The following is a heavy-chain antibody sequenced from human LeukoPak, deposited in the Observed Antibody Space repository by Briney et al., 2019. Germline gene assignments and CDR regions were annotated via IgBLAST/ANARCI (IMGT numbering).Heavy chain of an antibody. V-gene: IGHV4-59*01. D-gene: IGHD3-16*01. CDR2: IYYSGST. J-gene: IGHJ3*02. Sequence: SETLSLTCTVSGGSISSYYWSWIRQPPGKGLEWIGYIYYSGSTNYNPSLKSRVTISVDTSKNQFSLKLSSVTAADTAVYYCARTIGGSPGSGIYAFDIWGQGTMVTVSS. CDR1: GGSISSYY. CDR3: ARTIGGSPGSGIYAFDI.